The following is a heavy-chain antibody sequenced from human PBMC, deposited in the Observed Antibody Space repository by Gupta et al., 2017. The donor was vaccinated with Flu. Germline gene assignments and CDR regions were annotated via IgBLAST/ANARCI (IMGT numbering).Heavy chain of an antibody. CDR2: IYYSGRT. CDR3: ARRGAVAGKQDY. J-gene: IGHJ4*02. CDR1: GGPISSSSYY. V-gene: IGHV4-39*01. D-gene: IGHD6-19*01. Sequence: QLQLQESGPGLVKPSETLSLTCTVSGGPISSSSYYWGWIRQPPGKGLEWIGSIYYSGRTYYNPSLKSRVTISVDTSKNQFSLKLSSVTAADTAVYYCARRGAVAGKQDYWGQGTLVTVSS.